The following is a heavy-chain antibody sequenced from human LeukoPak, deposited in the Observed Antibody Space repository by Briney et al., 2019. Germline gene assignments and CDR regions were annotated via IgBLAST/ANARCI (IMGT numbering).Heavy chain of an antibody. V-gene: IGHV3-30*03. Sequence: GGSLRLSCAASGFTFSSYGMHWVRQAPGKGLEWVAVISYDGSNKYYADSVKGRFTISRDNSKNTLYLQMNSLRAEDTAVYYCARRVRGIVGASPAADYWGQGTLVTVSS. J-gene: IGHJ4*02. CDR3: ARRVRGIVGASPAADY. D-gene: IGHD1-26*01. CDR1: GFTFSSYG. CDR2: ISYDGSNK.